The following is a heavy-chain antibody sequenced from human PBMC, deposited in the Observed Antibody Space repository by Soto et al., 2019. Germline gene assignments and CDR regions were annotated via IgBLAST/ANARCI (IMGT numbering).Heavy chain of an antibody. D-gene: IGHD3-9*01. Sequence: PGGSLRLSCAASGCTFSNAWMSWVRQAPGKGLEWVGRIKSKTDGGTTDYAAPVKGRFTISRDDSKNTLYLQMNSLKTEDTAVYYCTTEGLTGHQIYYYYGMDVWGQGTTVTVSS. CDR1: GCTFSNAW. CDR2: IKSKTDGGTT. J-gene: IGHJ6*02. CDR3: TTEGLTGHQIYYYYGMDV. V-gene: IGHV3-15*01.